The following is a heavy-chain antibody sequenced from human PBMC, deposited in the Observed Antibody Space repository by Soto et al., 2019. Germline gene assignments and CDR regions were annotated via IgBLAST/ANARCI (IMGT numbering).Heavy chain of an antibody. CDR3: ARGVTYYDFWSGYGGLDY. J-gene: IGHJ4*02. Sequence: ASVKVSCKASGYTFTSYGISWVRQAPGQGLEWMGWISAYNGNTNYAQKLQGRVTMTTDTSTSTAYMELRSLRSDDTAVYYCARGVTYYDFWSGYGGLDYWGQGTLVTVSS. V-gene: IGHV1-18*04. CDR2: ISAYNGNT. D-gene: IGHD3-3*01. CDR1: GYTFTSYG.